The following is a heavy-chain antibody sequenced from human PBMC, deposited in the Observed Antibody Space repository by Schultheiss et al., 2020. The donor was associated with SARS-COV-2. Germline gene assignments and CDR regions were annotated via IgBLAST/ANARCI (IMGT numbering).Heavy chain of an antibody. J-gene: IGHJ4*02. Sequence: GGSLRLSCAASGFTFSSYAMSWVRQAPGKGLEWVSGISGSGVSTYYADSVKGRFTISRDNSKNTLYLQMNSLRAEDMAVYFCAVTYYYDSGSSYFDYWGQGTLVTVSS. D-gene: IGHD3-10*01. CDR3: AVTYYYDSGSSYFDY. CDR2: ISGSGVST. CDR1: GFTFSSYA. V-gene: IGHV3-23*01.